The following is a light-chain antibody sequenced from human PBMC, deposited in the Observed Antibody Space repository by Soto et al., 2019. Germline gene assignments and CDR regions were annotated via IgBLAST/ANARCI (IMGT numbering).Light chain of an antibody. CDR3: TSYTSRSTVL. J-gene: IGLJ2*01. CDR2: EVR. V-gene: IGLV2-14*01. CDR1: SSDVGGYKY. Sequence: QSVLTQPASVSGSPGQSITISCSGTSSDVGGYKYVSWYKQLPGKAPQLLIFEVRGRPSEISDRISGSKSGNTASLTISGLQIEDEGDYYCTSYTSRSTVLFGGGTKLTVL.